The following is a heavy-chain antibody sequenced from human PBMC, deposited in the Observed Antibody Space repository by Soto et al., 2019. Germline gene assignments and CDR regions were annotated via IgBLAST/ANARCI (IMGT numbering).Heavy chain of an antibody. Sequence: QVQLVESGGGVVQPGRSLRLSCAASGFTFSSYGIHWVRQAPGKGLEWVAVISYDGSNKYYADSVKGRFTISRDNSKNTLYLQVNSLRADDTAVYYCAKQGLPHHNWFDPLGQGTLVTVSS. CDR2: ISYDGSNK. CDR3: AKQGLPHHNWFDP. D-gene: IGHD2-15*01. J-gene: IGHJ5*02. V-gene: IGHV3-30*18. CDR1: GFTFSSYG.